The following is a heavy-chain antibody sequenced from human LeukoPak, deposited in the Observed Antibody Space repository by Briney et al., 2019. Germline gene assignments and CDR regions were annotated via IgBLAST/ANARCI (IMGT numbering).Heavy chain of an antibody. CDR1: GGSIDSDY. CDR3: ARGLGYSYGYDY. J-gene: IGHJ4*02. Sequence: SETLSLTCTVSGGSIDSDYWSWIRQPPGKCLEWIGEMYNSGYPNYGPSFKSRVTMSLDTSKNQFSLTSNSVTAADTDVYYCARGLGYSYGYDYWGQGTLVTVSS. D-gene: IGHD5-18*01. V-gene: IGHV4-59*12. CDR2: MYNSGYP.